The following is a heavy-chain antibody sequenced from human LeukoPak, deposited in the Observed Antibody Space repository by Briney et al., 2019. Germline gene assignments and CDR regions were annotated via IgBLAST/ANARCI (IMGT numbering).Heavy chain of an antibody. CDR2: ISFSGGST. CDR1: GFTFSSYA. CDR3: ANPGLHMASYYYYMDV. Sequence: GGSLRLSCAASGFTFSSYAMSWVRQAPGKGLEWVSGISFSGGSTYYADSVKGRFNISRDNSKNTLYLQMNSLRADDTAVYYCANPGLHMASYYYYMDVWGKGTTVTVSS. D-gene: IGHD2-21*01. V-gene: IGHV3-23*01. J-gene: IGHJ6*03.